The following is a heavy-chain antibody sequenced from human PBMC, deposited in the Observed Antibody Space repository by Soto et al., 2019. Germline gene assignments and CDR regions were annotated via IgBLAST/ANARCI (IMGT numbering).Heavy chain of an antibody. CDR2: MNPNSGNT. CDR1: GYTFTSYD. J-gene: IGHJ3*02. Sequence: ASVKVSCKASGYTFTSYDINWVRQATGQGLEWMGWMNPNSGNTGYAQKFQGRVTMTRNTSISTAYMELSSLRSEDTAVYYCARVKGRYFDWLLDAFDIWGQGTMVTVSS. CDR3: ARVKGRYFDWLLDAFDI. D-gene: IGHD3-9*01. V-gene: IGHV1-8*01.